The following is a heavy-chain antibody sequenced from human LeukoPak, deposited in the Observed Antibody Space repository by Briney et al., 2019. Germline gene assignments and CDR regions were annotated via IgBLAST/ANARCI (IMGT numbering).Heavy chain of an antibody. D-gene: IGHD6-19*01. Sequence: SETLSLTCTVSGGSISSYYWSWIRQPPGKGLEWIGYIYYSGSTNYNPSLKSRVTISVDTSKNQFSPKLSSVTAADTAVYYCAARGSGSTGVDYWGQGTLVTVSS. CDR3: AARGSGSTGVDY. J-gene: IGHJ4*02. CDR2: IYYSGST. CDR1: GGSISSYY. V-gene: IGHV4-59*08.